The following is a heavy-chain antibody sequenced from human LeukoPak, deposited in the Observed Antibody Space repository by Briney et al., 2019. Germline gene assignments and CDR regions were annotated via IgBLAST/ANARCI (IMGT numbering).Heavy chain of an antibody. Sequence: ASVKISCKASGYTFTSYFMHWVRQAPGQGLEWLGMINPRGSTTTYAQKFQGIVTMTRDTSTSTVYMELSTLRSEETAVYYCARETSDSWGQGTLVTVCS. CDR2: INPRGSTT. CDR3: ARETSDS. J-gene: IGHJ5*01. CDR1: GYTFTSYF. D-gene: IGHD1-1*01. V-gene: IGHV1-46*01.